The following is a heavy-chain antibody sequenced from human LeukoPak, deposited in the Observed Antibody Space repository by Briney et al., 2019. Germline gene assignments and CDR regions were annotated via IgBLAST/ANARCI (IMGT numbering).Heavy chain of an antibody. J-gene: IGHJ4*02. V-gene: IGHV3-23*01. D-gene: IGHD3-22*01. CDR2: INGGGGST. CDR1: GFTFSSYA. Sequence: GGSLRLSCAASGFTFSSYAMSWVRQAPGKGLEWVSAINGGGGSTYYADSVKGRFTISRDNSKNTLYLQMNSLRAEDTAVYYCAKNGFYGSSGYYWGAFDYWGQGTLVTVSS. CDR3: AKNGFYGSSGYYWGAFDY.